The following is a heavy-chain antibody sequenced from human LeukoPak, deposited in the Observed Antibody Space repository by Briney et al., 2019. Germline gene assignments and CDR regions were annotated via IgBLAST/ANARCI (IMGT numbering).Heavy chain of an antibody. CDR2: ISAYNGNT. V-gene: IGHV1-18*01. J-gene: IGHJ3*02. CDR3: ARAGCSGGSCYMDAAFDI. Sequence: GASVKVSCKASGYTFTSYGISWVRQAPGQGLEWMGWISAYNGNTNYAQKLQGRVTMTTDTSTSTAYMELRSLRSEDTAVYYCARAGCSGGSCYMDAAFDIWGQGTMVTVSS. D-gene: IGHD2-15*01. CDR1: GYTFTSYG.